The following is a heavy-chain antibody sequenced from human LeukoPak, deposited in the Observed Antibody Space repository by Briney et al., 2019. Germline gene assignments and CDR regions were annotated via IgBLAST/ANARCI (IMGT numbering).Heavy chain of an antibody. CDR3: ARVDSSGYYYPFAFDI. CDR1: GYTFTSYG. V-gene: IGHV1-18*01. Sequence: ASVKVSCKASGYTFTSYGISWVRQAPGQGLEWMGWISAYNGNTNYAQRLQGRVTMTTDTSTSTAYMELRSLRSDDTAVYYCARVDSSGYYYPFAFDIWGQGTMVTVSS. CDR2: ISAYNGNT. J-gene: IGHJ3*02. D-gene: IGHD3-22*01.